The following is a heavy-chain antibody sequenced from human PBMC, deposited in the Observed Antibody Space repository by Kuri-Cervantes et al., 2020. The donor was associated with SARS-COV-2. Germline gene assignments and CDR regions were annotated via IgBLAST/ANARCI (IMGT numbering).Heavy chain of an antibody. J-gene: IGHJ4*02. V-gene: IGHV4-4*02. CDR2: IYHSGST. D-gene: IGHD6-6*01. CDR3: ARTYSSSSLFYDY. Sequence: SETLSPTCAVSGGSISSSNWWSWVRQPPGKGLEWIGEIYHSGSTNYNPSLKSRVTISVDKSKNQFSLKLSSVTAADTAVYYCARTYSSSSLFYDYWGQGTLVTVSS. CDR1: GGSISSSNW.